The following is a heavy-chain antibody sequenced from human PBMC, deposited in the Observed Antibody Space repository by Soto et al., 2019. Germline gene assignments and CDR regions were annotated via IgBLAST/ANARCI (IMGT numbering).Heavy chain of an antibody. V-gene: IGHV4-39*01. Sequence: PSETLSLTCPVSGGSISSSSYYWGWIRQPPGKGLEWIGSIYYSGSTYYNPSLKSRVTISVDTSKNQFSLKLSSVTAADTAVYYCARQPRILTGYSGHFDSWGQGTLVTVS. CDR3: ARQPRILTGYSGHFDS. J-gene: IGHJ4*02. D-gene: IGHD3-9*01. CDR2: IYYSGST. CDR1: GGSISSSSYY.